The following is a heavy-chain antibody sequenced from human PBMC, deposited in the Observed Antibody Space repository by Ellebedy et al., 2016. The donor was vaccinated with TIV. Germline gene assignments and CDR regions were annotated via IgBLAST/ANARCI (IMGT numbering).Heavy chain of an antibody. CDR1: GFTFDDYA. CDR2: MTWNGGRM. D-gene: IGHD2-21*01. V-gene: IGHV3-9*01. J-gene: IGHJ6*02. Sequence: SLKISCAASGFTFDDYAMHWVRHAPGTVLEWVSGMTWNGGRMAYAYSVKGRFTISRDNAKNCLYLQMNRRRPEDTAFYYFAKDSYSMSSACMDVWGQGTTVTVSS. CDR3: AKDSYSMSSACMDV.